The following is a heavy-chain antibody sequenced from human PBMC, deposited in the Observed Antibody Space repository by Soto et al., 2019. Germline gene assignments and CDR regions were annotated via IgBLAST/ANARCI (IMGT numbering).Heavy chain of an antibody. J-gene: IGHJ5*02. CDR1: SGSISSSSYY. CDR2: IYYSGST. V-gene: IGHV4-39*01. CDR3: ARLPAVLRFLEWLPKNWFDP. D-gene: IGHD3-3*01. Sequence: SDTLSITCNVSSGSISSSSYYWVLIRHPPWKWLEWIGSIYYSGSTYYNPSLKSRVTISVDTSKNQFSLKLSSVTAADTAVYYCARLPAVLRFLEWLPKNWFDPWGQGTLVTVSS.